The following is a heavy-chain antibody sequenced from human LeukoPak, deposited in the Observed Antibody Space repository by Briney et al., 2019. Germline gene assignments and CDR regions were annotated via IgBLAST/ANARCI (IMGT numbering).Heavy chain of an antibody. J-gene: IGHJ2*01. CDR3: ARVGTVTPASLYWYFGL. CDR1: GGSISRYY. V-gene: IGHV4-4*09. Sequence: SETLSLTCSVSGGSISRYYWSWIRQSPGKGLEWIGYIYTSGSTDYNPSLKSRITISVDTPKNQFSLKLCSVTAADTAVYYCARVGTVTPASLYWYFGLWGRGTLVTVSS. D-gene: IGHD4-17*01. CDR2: IYTSGST.